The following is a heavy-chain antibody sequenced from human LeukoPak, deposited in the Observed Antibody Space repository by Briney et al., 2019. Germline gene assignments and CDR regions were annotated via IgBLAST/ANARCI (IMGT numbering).Heavy chain of an antibody. J-gene: IGHJ5*02. Sequence: GGSLRLSCAASGFTFSDYYMSWIRQAPGKGLEWVSYISSSGSTIYYADSVKGRFTISRDNAKNSLYLQMNSLRAEDTAVYYCARDGYDILTGYYKVWFDPWGQGTLVTVSS. CDR2: ISSSGSTI. D-gene: IGHD3-9*01. V-gene: IGHV3-11*01. CDR3: ARDGYDILTGYYKVWFDP. CDR1: GFTFSDYY.